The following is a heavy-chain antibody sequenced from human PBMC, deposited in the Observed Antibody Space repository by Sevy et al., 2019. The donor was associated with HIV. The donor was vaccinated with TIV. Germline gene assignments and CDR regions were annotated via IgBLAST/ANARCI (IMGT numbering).Heavy chain of an antibody. V-gene: IGHV1-2*02. J-gene: IGHJ4*02. CDR2: INPNSGGT. D-gene: IGHD5-18*01. CDR1: GYTFTDYY. Sequence: ASVKVSCKASGYTFTDYYIHWVRQAPGQGLEWMGWINPNSGGTNFAQKFQGRLTMTRDTSISTAYMELTRLRSDDTAVYYCASPAGYTYGSLLDYWGQGTLVTVSS. CDR3: ASPAGYTYGSLLDY.